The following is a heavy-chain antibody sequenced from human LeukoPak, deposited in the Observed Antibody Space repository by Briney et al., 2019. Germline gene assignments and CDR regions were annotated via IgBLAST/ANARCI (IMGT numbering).Heavy chain of an antibody. CDR2: INHSGST. J-gene: IGHJ6*04. CDR1: GGSFSGYY. CDR3: ARGAVQLWLRALGDYNYGMDV. Sequence: SETLSLTCAVYGGSFSGYYWSWIRQPPGKGLEWIGEINHSGSTNYNPSLKSRVTISVDTSKNQFSLKLSSVTAADTAVYYCARGAVQLWLRALGDYNYGMDVWGKGTTVTVSS. D-gene: IGHD5-18*01. V-gene: IGHV4-34*01.